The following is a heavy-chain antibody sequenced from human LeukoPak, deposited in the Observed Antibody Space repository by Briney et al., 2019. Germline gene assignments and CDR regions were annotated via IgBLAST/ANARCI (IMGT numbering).Heavy chain of an antibody. CDR3: ARIVGAIAQNWFDP. CDR2: IYSDGST. Sequence: GGSLRLSCAASGFIVSGDFMSWVRQAPGKGLEWVSVIYSDGSTYYADSVKGRFTISRDNSKNTLYLQMNSLRAEDTAVYYCARIVGAIAQNWFDPWGQGTLVTVSS. CDR1: GFIVSGDF. J-gene: IGHJ5*02. D-gene: IGHD1-26*01. V-gene: IGHV3-66*02.